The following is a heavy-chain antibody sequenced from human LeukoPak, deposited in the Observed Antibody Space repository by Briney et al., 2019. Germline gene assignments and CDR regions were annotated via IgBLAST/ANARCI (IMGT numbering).Heavy chain of an antibody. CDR2: ISYDGSNK. V-gene: IGHV3-30-3*01. CDR3: ARGHYDILTGYPFDY. CDR1: GFTFSSYA. J-gene: IGHJ4*02. Sequence: PGRSLRLSCAASGFTFSSYAMHWVRQAPGKGLEWVAVISYDGSNKYYADSVKGRFTISRDNSKNTLYLQMNSLRADDTAVYYCARGHYDILTGYPFDYWGQGTLVTVSS. D-gene: IGHD3-9*01.